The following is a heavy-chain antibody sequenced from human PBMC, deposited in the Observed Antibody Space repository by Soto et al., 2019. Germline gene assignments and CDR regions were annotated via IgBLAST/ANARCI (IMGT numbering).Heavy chain of an antibody. D-gene: IGHD6-13*01. CDR3: ARHSSSWPIFDY. CDR1: CGSIGNAY. Sequence: SETLSLTCTVSCGSIGNAYWSWIRHSPGKGLEWIGYIYYSGSSNYNPSLKSRVSISVDTSKNQFSLKLSSVTAADTAVYYCARHSSSWPIFDYWGQGTMVTVSS. CDR2: IYYSGSS. J-gene: IGHJ4*02. V-gene: IGHV4-59*08.